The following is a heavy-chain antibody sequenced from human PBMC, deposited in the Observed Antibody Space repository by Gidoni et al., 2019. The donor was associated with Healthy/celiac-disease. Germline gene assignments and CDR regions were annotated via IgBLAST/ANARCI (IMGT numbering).Heavy chain of an antibody. CDR1: GFTLDDYG. Sequence: EVQLVESGGGVVRPGGSLRLLCAASGFTLDDYGMSWGRQAPGKGLGWVSGINWNGGSTGYADAVKGRFTISRDNAKNSLYLQMNSLRAEDTALYYCARDDHCSSTSCPFDYWGQGTLVTVSS. V-gene: IGHV3-20*04. CDR2: INWNGGST. J-gene: IGHJ4*02. CDR3: ARDDHCSSTSCPFDY. D-gene: IGHD2-2*01.